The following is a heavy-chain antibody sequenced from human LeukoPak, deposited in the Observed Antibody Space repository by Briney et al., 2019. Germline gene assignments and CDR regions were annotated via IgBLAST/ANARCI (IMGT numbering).Heavy chain of an antibody. Sequence: SVKVSCKASGGTFSSYAISWVRQAPGQGLEWMGGIIPIFGTANYAQKFEGRVTITADKSTSTAYMELSSLRSEDTAVYYCASSWSSGYYHSYDYWGQGTLVTVSS. V-gene: IGHV1-69*06. J-gene: IGHJ4*02. CDR1: GGTFSSYA. CDR3: ASSWSSGYYHSYDY. CDR2: IIPIFGTA. D-gene: IGHD3-22*01.